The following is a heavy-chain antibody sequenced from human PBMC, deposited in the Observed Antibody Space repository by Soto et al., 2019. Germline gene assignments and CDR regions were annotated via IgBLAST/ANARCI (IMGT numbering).Heavy chain of an antibody. J-gene: IGHJ3*02. CDR3: ARDRTRGVTAPADAFDI. V-gene: IGHV3-33*01. CDR2: IWYDGSNK. Sequence: AGGSLRLSCAASGFTFSSYGMHWVRQAPGKGLEWVAVIWYDGSNKYYADSVKGRFTISRDNSKNTLYLQMNSLRAEDTAVYYCARDRTRGVTAPADAFDIWGQGTMVTVSS. D-gene: IGHD3-10*01. CDR1: GFTFSSYG.